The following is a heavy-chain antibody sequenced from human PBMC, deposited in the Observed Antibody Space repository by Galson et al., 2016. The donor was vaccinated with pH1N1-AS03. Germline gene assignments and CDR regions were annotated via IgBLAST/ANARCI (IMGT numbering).Heavy chain of an antibody. Sequence: SVKVSCKASGHNFTNYAIHWVRQAPGQRLEWMGWINVGSGNTKYSQKFQGRVTMTRDTSASTAYMELSSLTSDDTPVYYCARGFLEAVIDYWGQGSLVTVSS. CDR2: INVGSGNT. V-gene: IGHV1-3*01. D-gene: IGHD3-3*01. J-gene: IGHJ4*02. CDR1: GHNFTNYA. CDR3: ARGFLEAVIDY.